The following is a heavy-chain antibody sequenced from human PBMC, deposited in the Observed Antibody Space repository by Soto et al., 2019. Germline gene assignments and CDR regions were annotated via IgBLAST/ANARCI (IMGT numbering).Heavy chain of an antibody. Sequence: GGSLRLSCAASEFTFSDYAMHWVRQAPGKGLEWVAVISDDGDKVFYADSMKDRLTISRDNSKSTLFLQLTSLGPEDTALYYCARAHYHDSSGPNGHAFDIWGQGTLVTVS. CDR1: EFTFSDYA. V-gene: IGHV3-30-3*01. D-gene: IGHD3-22*01. J-gene: IGHJ3*02. CDR2: ISDDGDKV. CDR3: ARAHYHDSSGPNGHAFDI.